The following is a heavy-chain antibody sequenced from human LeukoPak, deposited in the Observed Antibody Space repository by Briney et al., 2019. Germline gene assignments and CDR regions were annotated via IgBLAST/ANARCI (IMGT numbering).Heavy chain of an antibody. J-gene: IGHJ3*02. CDR2: IYHSGST. Sequence: SETLSPTCTVSGGSISSGGYYWSWIRQPPGKGLEWIGYIYHSGSTYYNPSLKSRVTISVDRSKNQFSLKLSSVTAADTAVYYCARGTRFMVRGGDAFDIWGQGTMVTVSS. V-gene: IGHV4-30-2*01. D-gene: IGHD3-10*01. CDR1: GGSISSGGYY. CDR3: ARGTRFMVRGGDAFDI.